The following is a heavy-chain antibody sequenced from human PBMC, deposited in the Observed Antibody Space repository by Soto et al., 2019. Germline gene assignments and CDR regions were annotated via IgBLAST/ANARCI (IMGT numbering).Heavy chain of an antibody. CDR2: ISAYNGNT. D-gene: IGHD3-9*01. CDR1: GYTFTSYG. J-gene: IGHJ4*02. CDR3: ARVRRSYDILTGYSPHFDY. V-gene: IGHV1-18*01. Sequence: GASLKVCCKAPGYTFTSYGISWVRKAPGQGLEWMGWISAYNGNTNYAQKLQGRVTMTTDTSTSTAYMELRSLRSDDTAVYYCARVRRSYDILTGYSPHFDYWGQGTLVTVSS.